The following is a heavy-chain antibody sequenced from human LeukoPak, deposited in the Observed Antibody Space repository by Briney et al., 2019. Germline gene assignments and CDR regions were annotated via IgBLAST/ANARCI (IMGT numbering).Heavy chain of an antibody. V-gene: IGHV3-11*04. CDR1: GFTFSDYY. D-gene: IGHD6-6*01. CDR3: ARGDSSSSGAFDI. CDR2: ISSSGSTI. Sequence: TGGPLRLSCAASGFTFSDYYMSWIRQAPGKGLEWVSYISSSGSTIYYADSVKGRFTISRDNAKNSLYLQMNSLRAEDTAVYYCARGDSSSSGAFDIWGQGAMVTVSS. J-gene: IGHJ3*02.